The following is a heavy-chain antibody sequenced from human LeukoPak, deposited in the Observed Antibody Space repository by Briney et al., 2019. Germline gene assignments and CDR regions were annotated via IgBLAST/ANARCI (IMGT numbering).Heavy chain of an antibody. V-gene: IGHV4-59*05. CDR2: IYYSGST. Sequence: PGGSLRLSCTASGFTFSGYSMDWIRQAPGKGLEWIGSIYYSGSTYYNPSLNSRVTIFIDMSKNQFSLKLSSVTAADTAVYYCARIIPNYDFWSSSYVEYWGRGTLVTVSS. CDR3: ARIIPNYDFWSSSYVEY. J-gene: IGHJ4*02. D-gene: IGHD3-3*01. CDR1: GFTFSGYS.